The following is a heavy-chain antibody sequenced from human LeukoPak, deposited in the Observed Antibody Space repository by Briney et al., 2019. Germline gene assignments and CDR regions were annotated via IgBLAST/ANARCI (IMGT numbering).Heavy chain of an antibody. V-gene: IGHV3-21*01. CDR2: ISSSSSYI. CDR1: GFTFSSYS. CDR3: AREGYYYDSSGYSA. D-gene: IGHD3-22*01. J-gene: IGHJ5*02. Sequence: GGSLRLSCAASGFTFSSYSMNWVRQAPGKGREWVASISSSSSYIYYADSVKGRFTISRDNAKNSLYLQMNSLRAEDTAVYYCAREGYYYDSSGYSAWGQGTLVTVSS.